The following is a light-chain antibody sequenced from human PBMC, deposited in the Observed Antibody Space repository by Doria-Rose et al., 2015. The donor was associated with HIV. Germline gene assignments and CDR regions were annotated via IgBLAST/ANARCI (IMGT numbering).Light chain of an antibody. CDR3: QQYYDTPS. CDR1: QSLLYTSKNY. J-gene: IGKJ3*01. CDR2: WAS. Sequence: DIRVTQSPESLGMSLGERATLNCKSNQSLLYTSKNYLAWYQQKPGQSPKLLIYWASTRQSGVPARFSGSGSGTDFTLTISSLEAEDVAVYYCQQYYDTPSFGPGTTVDIK. V-gene: IGKV4-1*01.